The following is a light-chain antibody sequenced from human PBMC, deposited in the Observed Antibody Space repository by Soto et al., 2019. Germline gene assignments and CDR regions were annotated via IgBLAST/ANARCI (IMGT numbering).Light chain of an antibody. J-gene: IGKJ4*01. CDR2: GAS. CDR3: QQYNNWPGT. CDR1: QSVSSN. V-gene: IGKV3-15*01. Sequence: EIVLTQSPATLSLSPXXRAXXXXXASQSVSSNLAWYQQKPGQAPRLVIYGASTRATGIPARFSGSGSGTEFTLTISSLQSEDFAVYYCQQYNNWPGTFGGGTKVDI.